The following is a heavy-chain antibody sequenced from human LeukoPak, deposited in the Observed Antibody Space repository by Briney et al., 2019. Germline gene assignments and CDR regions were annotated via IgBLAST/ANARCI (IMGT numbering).Heavy chain of an antibody. D-gene: IGHD5-24*01. Sequence: KPSETLSLTCTLSGASISRSYCSSVRQSPGKGLEWIGYNYYSGITNYNPSLKSRVTISVATSKNQFSLKLTSVTAADTAVYYCARRINYFDCWGQGTLVTVSS. CDR1: GASISRSY. CDR3: ARRINYFDC. CDR2: NYYSGIT. V-gene: IGHV4-59*01. J-gene: IGHJ4*02.